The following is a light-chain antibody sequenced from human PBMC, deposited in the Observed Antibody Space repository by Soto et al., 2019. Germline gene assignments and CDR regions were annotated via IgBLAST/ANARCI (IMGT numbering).Light chain of an antibody. CDR3: AAWDDSLSGYV. V-gene: IGLV1-47*01. Sequence: QSVLTQPPSASGTPGQRVTISCSGSRSNIGSNYVYWYQQLPGTAPKLLIYRNNQRPSGVPDRFSVSKSGTSASLAISGLRSEDEADYYCAAWDDSLSGYVFGTGTKVTVL. CDR1: RSNIGSNY. CDR2: RNN. J-gene: IGLJ1*01.